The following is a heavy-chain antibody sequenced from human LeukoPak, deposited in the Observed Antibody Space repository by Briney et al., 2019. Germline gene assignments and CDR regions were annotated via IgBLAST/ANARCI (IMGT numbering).Heavy chain of an antibody. Sequence: PGGSLRLSCAASGFTFDDYAIHWVRQAPGKGLEWVSGITWNGGSTGYADSVKGRFTISRDNAKNSLYLQMNSLRAEDTAFYYCARDPGDILVAGTFDYWGQGTLVTVSS. D-gene: IGHD6-19*01. CDR2: ITWNGGST. V-gene: IGHV3-20*04. J-gene: IGHJ4*02. CDR1: GFTFDDYA. CDR3: ARDPGDILVAGTFDY.